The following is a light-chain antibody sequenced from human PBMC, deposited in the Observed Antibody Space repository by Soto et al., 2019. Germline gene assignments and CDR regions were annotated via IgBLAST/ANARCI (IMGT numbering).Light chain of an antibody. Sequence: QAVLTQPASVSGSPGQSITISCTGTISDVGGHNYVSWYQQHPGKAPKLMIYDVSNRPSGVSNRFSGSKSGNTASLTISGLQVEDEADYYCSSFRSTGTLVFGGGTQLTVL. CDR2: DVS. V-gene: IGLV2-14*01. CDR3: SSFRSTGTLV. J-gene: IGLJ2*01. CDR1: ISDVGGHNY.